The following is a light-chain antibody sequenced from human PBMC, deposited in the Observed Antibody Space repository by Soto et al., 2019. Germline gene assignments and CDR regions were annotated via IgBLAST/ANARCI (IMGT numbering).Light chain of an antibody. CDR2: AAS. J-gene: IGKJ3*01. V-gene: IGKV1-9*01. CDR1: QGINTF. CDR3: YQYNFWPRGT. Sequence: IQLTQSPSSLSASVGDRVTITCRASQGINTFLAWYQQKAGKAPKLLIYAASTLQSGVPSRFSGSGSGTDFTLTISSLQSEDSAVYYCYQYNFWPRGTFGPGTKVEIK.